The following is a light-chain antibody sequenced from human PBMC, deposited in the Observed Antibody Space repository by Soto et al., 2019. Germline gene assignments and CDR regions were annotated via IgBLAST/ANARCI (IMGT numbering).Light chain of an antibody. CDR2: EVS. J-gene: IGLJ1*01. CDR3: SSHTSYSTRV. CDR1: SSDVGGYNY. Sequence: QSVLTQPASVSGSPGQSIAISCTGTSSDVGGYNYVSWYQQHPGKDPKLMIHEVSNRPSGISDRFSGSKSGNTASLTISWLQADDEADYYCSSHTSYSTRVFGTGTKVTVL. V-gene: IGLV2-14*01.